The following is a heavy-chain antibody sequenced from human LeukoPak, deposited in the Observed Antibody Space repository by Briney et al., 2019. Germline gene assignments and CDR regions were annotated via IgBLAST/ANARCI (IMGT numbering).Heavy chain of an antibody. CDR2: INRSGST. CDR1: GGTFSDYY. CDR3: ARLGGIGPIYSSSWSSPFDY. Sequence: SVTLSLTCAVYGGTFSDYYWSWLPQPPGKGLKGMGEINRSGSTNYSPSLKSRVTISVDTSKNQSSLKLSSVTAADTAVYYCARLGGIGPIYSSSWSSPFDYWGQGTLVTVSS. D-gene: IGHD6-13*01. J-gene: IGHJ4*02. V-gene: IGHV4-34*01.